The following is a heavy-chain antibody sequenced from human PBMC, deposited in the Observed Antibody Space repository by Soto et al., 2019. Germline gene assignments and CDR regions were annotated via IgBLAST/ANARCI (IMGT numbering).Heavy chain of an antibody. Sequence: GGSLRLSCAASGFTFSSYAMSWVRQAPGKGLEWVAVIWHDGKNKYYADSAKGRFTISRDNSKNTLYLQMNSLRAEDTAVYYCARDPGQDEAMDYWGQGTLVTVSS. CDR3: ARDPGQDEAMDY. CDR2: IWHDGKNK. J-gene: IGHJ4*02. V-gene: IGHV3-33*08. CDR1: GFTFSSYA.